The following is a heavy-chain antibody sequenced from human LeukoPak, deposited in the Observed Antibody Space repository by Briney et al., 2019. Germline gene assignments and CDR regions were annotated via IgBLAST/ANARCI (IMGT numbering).Heavy chain of an antibody. CDR1: GFTFSSYA. V-gene: IGHV3-64*02. J-gene: IGHJ3*02. Sequence: PGGSLRLSCAASGFTFSSYAMHWVRQAPGKGLEYVSAISSNGGSTYYADSVKGRFTISRDNSKNTLYLQMGSLRAEDMAVYYCARGGYCSSTSCYMRDAFDIWGQGTMVTVS. CDR2: ISSNGGST. CDR3: ARGGYCSSTSCYMRDAFDI. D-gene: IGHD2-2*02.